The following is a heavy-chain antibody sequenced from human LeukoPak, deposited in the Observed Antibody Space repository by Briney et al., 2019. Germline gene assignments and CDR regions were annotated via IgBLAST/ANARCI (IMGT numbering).Heavy chain of an antibody. Sequence: PSVKLSCKASGYTFTGYYMHWVRQAPGQGLEWMGWINPNSGNTNYPQKFQDRVTMTTDTSTTTAYMELKGLTSDDTAVYYCARGRRTTVPKYWGQGTRVTVSS. CDR3: ARGRRTTVPKY. CDR2: INPNSGNT. J-gene: IGHJ4*02. D-gene: IGHD4-11*01. CDR1: GYTFTGYY. V-gene: IGHV1-2*02.